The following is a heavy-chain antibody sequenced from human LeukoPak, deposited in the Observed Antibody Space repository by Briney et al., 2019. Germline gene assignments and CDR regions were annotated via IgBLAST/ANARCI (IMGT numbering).Heavy chain of an antibody. D-gene: IGHD1-26*01. Sequence: PGGSLRLSCAASGFTFSNYGMSWVRQAPGKGLEWVSSIGSSGRTTYYADSVRGRFTISRDNSKNTLYLQMNSLRAEGTAVYYCAKELSGSPDYWGQGTLVTVSS. CDR3: AKELSGSPDY. V-gene: IGHV3-23*01. J-gene: IGHJ4*02. CDR2: IGSSGRTT. CDR1: GFTFSNYG.